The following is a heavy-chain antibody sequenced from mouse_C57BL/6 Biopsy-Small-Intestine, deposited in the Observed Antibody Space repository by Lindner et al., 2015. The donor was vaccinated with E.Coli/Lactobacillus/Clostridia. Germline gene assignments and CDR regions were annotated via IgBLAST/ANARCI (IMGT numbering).Heavy chain of an antibody. D-gene: IGHD2-1*01. CDR1: GYTFSNYV. CDR2: IDSYNDRT. J-gene: IGHJ4*01. Sequence: VQLQESGPELVKPGASVKMSCKASGYTFSNYVIHWVKQKPGQGLEWIGYIDSYNDRTKFNEKFKGKATLTSDKSSSTAYMELSSLTSEESAVYYCARGPFYSAMDYWGQGTSVTVSS. V-gene: IGHV1-14*01. CDR3: ARGPFYSAMDY.